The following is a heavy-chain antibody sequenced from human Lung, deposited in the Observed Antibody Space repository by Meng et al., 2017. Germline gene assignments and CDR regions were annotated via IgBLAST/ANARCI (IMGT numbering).Heavy chain of an antibody. V-gene: IGHV4-34*01. J-gene: IGHJ4*02. CDR1: GGSFSDYY. CDR3: ARGPTTMAHDFDY. D-gene: IGHD4-11*01. Sequence: QVQLQQWGAGLLKPSATLSLTCVVSGGSFSDYYWSWIHQPPGKGLEWIGEINHSGSTNYNPSLESRATISVDTSQNNLSLKLSSVTAADSAVYYCARGPTTMAHDFDYWGQGTLVTVSS. CDR2: INHSGST.